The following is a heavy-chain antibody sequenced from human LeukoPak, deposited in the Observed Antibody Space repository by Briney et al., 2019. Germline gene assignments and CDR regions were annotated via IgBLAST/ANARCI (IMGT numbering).Heavy chain of an antibody. V-gene: IGHV4-30-2*01. CDR2: IYHSGST. D-gene: IGHD6-19*01. CDR1: GGSISSGGYS. CDR3: ARPISSYSSGAAWFDP. Sequence: PSETLSLTCAVSGGSISSGGYSWSWIRQPPGKGLEWIGYIYHSGSTYYNPSLKSRVTISVDRSKNQFSLKLSSVTAADTAVYYCARPISSYSSGAAWFDPWGQGTLVTVSS. J-gene: IGHJ5*02.